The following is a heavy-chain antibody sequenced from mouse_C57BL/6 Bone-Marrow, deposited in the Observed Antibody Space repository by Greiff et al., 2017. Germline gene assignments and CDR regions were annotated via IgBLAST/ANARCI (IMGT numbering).Heavy chain of an antibody. CDR3: ARPSYYYGSSSPWYFDV. V-gene: IGHV14-3*01. J-gene: IGHJ1*03. CDR2: IDPANGNT. CDR1: GFNIKNTY. Sequence: LKQSVAELVRPGASVKLSCTASGFNIKNTYMHWVKQRPEQGLEWIGRIDPANGNTKYAPKFQGKATITADTSSNTAYLQLSSLTSEDTAIYYCARPSYYYGSSSPWYFDVWGTGTTVTVSS. D-gene: IGHD1-1*01.